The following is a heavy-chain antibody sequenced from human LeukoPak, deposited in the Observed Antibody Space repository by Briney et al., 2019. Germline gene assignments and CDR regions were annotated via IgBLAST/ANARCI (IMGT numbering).Heavy chain of an antibody. CDR2: ISAYNGNT. J-gene: IGHJ4*02. CDR1: GYTFTIYV. Sequence: ASVKVSCKASGYTFTIYVMHWVRQAPGQGLEWMGWISAYNGNTNYAQKLQGRVTMTTDTSTSTAYMELRSLRSDDTAVYYCARDHNSGSYSGYFDYWGQGTLVTVSS. CDR3: ARDHNSGSYSGYFDY. V-gene: IGHV1-18*01. D-gene: IGHD1-26*01.